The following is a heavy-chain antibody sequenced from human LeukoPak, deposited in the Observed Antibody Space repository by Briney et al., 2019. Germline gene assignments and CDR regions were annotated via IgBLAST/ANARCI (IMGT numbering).Heavy chain of an antibody. CDR1: GGSISSSSYY. CDR3: ARVAQIAAATGPFQFYYYYYMDV. CDR2: INHSGST. D-gene: IGHD6-13*01. V-gene: IGHV4-39*07. J-gene: IGHJ6*03. Sequence: ETLSLTCAVSGGSISSSSYYWGWIRQPPGKGLEWIGEINHSGSTNYNPSLKSRVTISVDTSKSQFSLKLSSVTAADTAVYYCARVAQIAAATGPFQFYYYYYMDVWGKGTTVTVSS.